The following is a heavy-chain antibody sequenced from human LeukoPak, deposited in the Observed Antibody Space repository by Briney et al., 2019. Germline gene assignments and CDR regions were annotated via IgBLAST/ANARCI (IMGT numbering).Heavy chain of an antibody. Sequence: PSGTLSLTCAVSGGSILTTNWRSWVRQPPGKGLEWIGEVHLSGASNYNPSLKSRVNMSIDKSKNQLSLELTSVTAADTAIYYCTRESGAFSPFGFWGQGTLVTVSS. CDR2: VHLSGAS. V-gene: IGHV4-4*02. D-gene: IGHD1-26*01. CDR3: TRESGAFSPFGF. CDR1: GGSILTTNW. J-gene: IGHJ4*02.